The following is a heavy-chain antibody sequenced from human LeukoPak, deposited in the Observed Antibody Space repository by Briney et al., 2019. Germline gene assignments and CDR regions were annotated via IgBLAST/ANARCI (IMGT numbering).Heavy chain of an antibody. Sequence: SETLSLTCTVSGGSISSNNYYWGWIRQPPGKGLEWIGSIYYSGTTYYNPSLKSRVTISVDTSKNQFSLKLSSVTAADTAVYFCARLSPWEFTYYYYYMDVWGKGTTVTVSS. D-gene: IGHD3-10*01. CDR2: IYYSGTT. CDR1: GGSISSNNYY. CDR3: ARLSPWEFTYYYYYMDV. J-gene: IGHJ6*03. V-gene: IGHV4-39*01.